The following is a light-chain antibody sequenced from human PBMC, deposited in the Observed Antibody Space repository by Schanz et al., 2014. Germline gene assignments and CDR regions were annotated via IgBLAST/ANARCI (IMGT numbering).Light chain of an antibody. V-gene: IGKV3-20*01. CDR1: QSVSSSY. J-gene: IGKJ1*01. CDR2: GAS. Sequence: EIVLTQSPATLSLSPGERATLSCRASQSVSSSYLAWYQQKPGQAPRLLIYGASSRATGIPDRFSGSGSGTDFTLTISRLEPEDFAVYYCQQHGTLPVTFGQGTKVEIK. CDR3: QQHGTLPVT.